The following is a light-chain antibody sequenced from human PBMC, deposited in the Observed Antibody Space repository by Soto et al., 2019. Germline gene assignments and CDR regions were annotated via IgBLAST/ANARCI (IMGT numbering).Light chain of an antibody. CDR1: QGTSTF. CDR2: AAS. CDR3: QQVNSYPLT. V-gene: IGKV1-9*01. J-gene: IGKJ4*01. Sequence: DIRLTQSPSFLSASIGDRVTTTCRASQGTSTFLAWCQQLPGKAPNLLIYAASTWQSGVPSRFSGSESGTEFTLTISSLQAEDFATYYCQQVNSYPLTFGGGTKVEIK.